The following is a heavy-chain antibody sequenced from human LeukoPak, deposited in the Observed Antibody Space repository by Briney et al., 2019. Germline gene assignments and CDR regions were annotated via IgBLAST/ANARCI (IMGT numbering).Heavy chain of an antibody. CDR3: ALVLGNNWFDP. Sequence: ASVTVTRKASGYTFTSYGISGVRQPPAQGLEWMGWISADKGNTNYAQKLQGRVTMTTDTSTSTAYMELRSLRSDDTAVYYCALVLGNNWFDPWGQGTLVTVSS. J-gene: IGHJ5*02. V-gene: IGHV1-18*01. CDR1: GYTFTSYG. D-gene: IGHD6-6*01. CDR2: ISADKGNT.